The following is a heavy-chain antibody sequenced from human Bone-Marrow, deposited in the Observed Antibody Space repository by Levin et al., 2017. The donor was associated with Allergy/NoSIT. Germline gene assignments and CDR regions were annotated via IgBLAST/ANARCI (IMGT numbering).Heavy chain of an antibody. D-gene: IGHD2-15*01. CDR1: GFTFSSFE. CDR2: ISGSASTI. Sequence: SCVGSGFTFSSFEMNWVRQAPGKGLEWLSYISGSASTILYSDSVKGRFTVSRDNAKRSLYLQLSSLRVDDTSVYYCGREGISGDFDIWGRGTMVTVSS. V-gene: IGHV3-48*03. J-gene: IGHJ3*02. CDR3: GREGISGDFDI.